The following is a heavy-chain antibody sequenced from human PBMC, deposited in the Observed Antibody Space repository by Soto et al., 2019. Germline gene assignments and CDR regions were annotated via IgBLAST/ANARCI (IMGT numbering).Heavy chain of an antibody. CDR2: ISSSGGGS. CDR1: GFSFTSYA. J-gene: IGHJ4*02. Sequence: EVHLLESGGGLVQPGGSLRLSCAASGFSFTSYAMMWVRQAPAKGLEWVSVISSSGGGSYFADSVKGRFTISRDNSKNMLYLEMTSLRAEDTAIYLCAKGSIEYSASIDYWGQGTLVIVSS. CDR3: AKGSIEYSASIDY. V-gene: IGHV3-23*01. D-gene: IGHD5-12*01.